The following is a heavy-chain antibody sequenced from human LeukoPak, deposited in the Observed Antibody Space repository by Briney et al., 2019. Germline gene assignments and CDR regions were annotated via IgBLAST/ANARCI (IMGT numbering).Heavy chain of an antibody. CDR2: ICYSGTT. CDR3: ANAYSSSWYWFDP. J-gene: IGHJ5*02. D-gene: IGHD6-13*01. CDR1: GGSISTYY. V-gene: IGHV4-59*12. Sequence: SETLSLTCTVSGGSISTYYWSWIRQPPGKGLEWIGYICYSGTTNYNPSLKSRVTISVDTSKNQFSLKLSSVTAADTAVYYCANAYSSSWYWFDPWGQGTLVTVSS.